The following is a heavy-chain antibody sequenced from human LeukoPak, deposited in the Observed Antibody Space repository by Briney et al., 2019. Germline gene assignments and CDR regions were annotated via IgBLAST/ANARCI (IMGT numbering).Heavy chain of an antibody. CDR3: ARSFYFDSSGTYWYFDL. D-gene: IGHD3-22*01. CDR2: IYYSGNT. J-gene: IGHJ2*01. V-gene: IGHV4-39*01. CDR1: GGSISRRSYC. Sequence: SETLSLTCSVSGGSISRRSYCWGWIRQPPGKGLEWIGSIYYSGNTYHNPSLKSRVTISVDTSKNQFSLKLSSVTAADTAMYYCARSFYFDSSGTYWYFDLWGRGILVTVSS.